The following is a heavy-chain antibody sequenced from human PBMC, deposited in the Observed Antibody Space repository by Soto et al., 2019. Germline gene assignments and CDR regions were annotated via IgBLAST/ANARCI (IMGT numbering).Heavy chain of an antibody. Sequence: QVQLQESGPGLVKPSETLSLTCTVSGGSISSYYWSWIRQPPGKGLEWIGYIYYSGSTNYNPSLKSRVTISVAPSNNQFSLTLSSVTVSDTAVYYCASRWGAAFNYWGQGTLVTVSS. V-gene: IGHV4-59*08. CDR1: GGSISSYY. D-gene: IGHD1-26*01. CDR3: ASRWGAAFNY. J-gene: IGHJ4*02. CDR2: IYYSGST.